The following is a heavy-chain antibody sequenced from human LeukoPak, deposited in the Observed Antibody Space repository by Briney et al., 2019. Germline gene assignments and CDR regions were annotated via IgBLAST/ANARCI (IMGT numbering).Heavy chain of an antibody. D-gene: IGHD3-22*01. V-gene: IGHV1-69*04. CDR2: IIPILGIA. Sequence: SVKVSCKASGYTFTSYYMHWVRQAPGQGLEWMGRIIPILGIANYAQKFQGRVTITADKSTSTAYMELSSLRSEDTAVYYCARDGPEDYYDSSGYYYQAAFDIWGQGTMVTVSS. CDR3: ARDGPEDYYDSSGYYYQAAFDI. J-gene: IGHJ3*02. CDR1: GYTFTSYY.